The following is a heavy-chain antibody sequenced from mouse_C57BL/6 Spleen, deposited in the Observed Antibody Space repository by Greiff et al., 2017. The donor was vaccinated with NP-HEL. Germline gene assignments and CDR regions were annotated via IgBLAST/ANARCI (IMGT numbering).Heavy chain of an antibody. V-gene: IGHV1-4*01. CDR1: GYTFTSYT. CDR3: ARETFITTVVPIDY. J-gene: IGHJ2*01. Sequence: VQLQQSGAELARPGASVKMSCKASGYTFTSYTMHWVKQRPGQGLEWIGYINPSSGYTKYNQKFKDKATLTADKSSSTAYMQLSSLTSEDSAVYYCARETFITTVVPIDYWGQGTTLTVSS. CDR2: INPSSGYT. D-gene: IGHD1-1*01.